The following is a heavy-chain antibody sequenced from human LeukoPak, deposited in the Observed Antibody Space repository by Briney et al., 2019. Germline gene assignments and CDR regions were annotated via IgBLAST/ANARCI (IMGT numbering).Heavy chain of an antibody. V-gene: IGHV7-4-1*02. D-gene: IGHD3-10*01. CDR3: ARLGVPYYYYYMDV. Sequence: ASVKVSCKASGYTFIGYYVHWVRQAPGQGLEWMGWINTNTGNPTYAQGFTGRFVFSLDTSVSTAYLQINSLKAEDTAVYYCARLGVPYYYYYMDVWGKGTTVTVSS. J-gene: IGHJ6*03. CDR2: INTNTGNP. CDR1: GYTFIGYY.